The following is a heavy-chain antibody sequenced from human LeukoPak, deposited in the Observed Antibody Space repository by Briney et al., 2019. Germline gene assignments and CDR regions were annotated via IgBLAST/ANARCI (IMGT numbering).Heavy chain of an antibody. Sequence: GGSLRLSCAASGFTFSSYSMNWVRQAPGKGLEWVSSISSSSSYIYYADSVKGRFTISRDNAKNSLYLQMNSLRAEDTAVYYCAKASMVRGVIDYWGQGTLVTVSS. CDR2: ISSSSSYI. D-gene: IGHD3-10*01. CDR1: GFTFSSYS. V-gene: IGHV3-21*01. J-gene: IGHJ4*02. CDR3: AKASMVRGVIDY.